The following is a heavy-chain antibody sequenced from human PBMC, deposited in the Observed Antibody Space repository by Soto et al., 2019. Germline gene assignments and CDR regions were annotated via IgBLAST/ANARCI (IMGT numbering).Heavy chain of an antibody. V-gene: IGHV3-66*01. D-gene: IGHD6-13*01. CDR2: IYSGGST. CDR1: GFTVSSNY. CDR3: ARDGYSSSWYRGRWFDP. J-gene: IGHJ5*02. Sequence: GGSLRLSCAASGFTVSSNYMSWVRQAPGKGLEWVSVIYSGGSTYYADSVKGRFTISRDNSKNTLYLQMNSLRAEDTAVYYCARDGYSSSWYRGRWFDPWGQGTLVTVSS.